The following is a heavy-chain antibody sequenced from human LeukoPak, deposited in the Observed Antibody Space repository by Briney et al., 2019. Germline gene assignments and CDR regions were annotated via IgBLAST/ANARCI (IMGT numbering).Heavy chain of an antibody. CDR2: IGSSGSII. V-gene: IGHV3-48*03. Sequence: PGGSLRLSCAASGFTFSSYDMTWVRQAPGKGLEWVSYIGSSGSIIYYADSVKGRFTISRDNAKNSLYLQMNSLRAEDTAVYYCARDVSGYFDYWGQGTLVTVSS. D-gene: IGHD3-3*02. CDR3: ARDVSGYFDY. J-gene: IGHJ4*02. CDR1: GFTFSSYD.